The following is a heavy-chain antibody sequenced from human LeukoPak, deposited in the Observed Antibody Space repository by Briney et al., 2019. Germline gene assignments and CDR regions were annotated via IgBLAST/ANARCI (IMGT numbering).Heavy chain of an antibody. CDR2: IYYSGST. J-gene: IGHJ4*02. Sequence: SETLSLTCTVSDGSISSSSYYWGWIRQPPGKGLEWIGSIYYSGSTYYNPSLKSRVTISVDTSKNQFSLKLSSVTAADTAVYYCARSPVGYDSSGYLYFYFDYWGQGTLVTVSS. V-gene: IGHV4-39*07. D-gene: IGHD3-22*01. CDR1: DGSISSSSYY. CDR3: ARSPVGYDSSGYLYFYFDY.